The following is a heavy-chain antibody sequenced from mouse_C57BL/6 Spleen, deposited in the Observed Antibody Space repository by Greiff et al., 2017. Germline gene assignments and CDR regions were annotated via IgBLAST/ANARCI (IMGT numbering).Heavy chain of an antibody. V-gene: IGHV1-42*01. J-gene: IGHJ1*03. Sequence: EVQLVESGPELVKPGASVKISCKASGYSFTGYYMNWVQQSPEKSLEWIGEINPSTGGTTYNQTFKAKATLTVDKSSSTAYMQLKSLTSEDSAVYYCARPFITTVVEPYWYFDVWGTGTTVTVSS. CDR1: GYSFTGYY. CDR2: INPSTGGT. D-gene: IGHD1-1*01. CDR3: ARPFITTVVEPYWYFDV.